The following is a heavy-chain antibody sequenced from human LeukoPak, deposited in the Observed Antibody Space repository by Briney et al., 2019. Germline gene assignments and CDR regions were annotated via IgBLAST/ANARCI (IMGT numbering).Heavy chain of an antibody. CDR2: IYYSGST. V-gene: IGHV4-59*08. J-gene: IGHJ4*02. CDR3: ARGGGFWSGNPLDY. D-gene: IGHD3-3*01. CDR1: GGSISSYY. Sequence: SETLSLTCTVSGGSISSYYWSWIRQPPGKGLEWIGYIYYSGSTNYNPSLKSRVTISVDTSKYQFSLKLSSVTAADTAVYYCARGGGFWSGNPLDYWGQGTLVTVSS.